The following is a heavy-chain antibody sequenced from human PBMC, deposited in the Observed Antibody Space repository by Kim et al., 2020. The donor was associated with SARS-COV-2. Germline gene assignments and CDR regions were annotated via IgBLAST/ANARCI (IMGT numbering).Heavy chain of an antibody. J-gene: IGHJ6*01. V-gene: IGHV4-34*01. D-gene: IGHD6-13*01. CDR2: INHSGST. CDR3: ARARRDSSSWYSPSYYYG. CDR1: GGSFSGYY. Sequence: SETLSLTCAVYGGSFSGYYWSWIRQPPGKGLEWIGEINHSGSTNYNPSLKSRVTISVDTSKNQFSLKLSSVTAADTAVYYCARARRDSSSWYSPSYYYG.